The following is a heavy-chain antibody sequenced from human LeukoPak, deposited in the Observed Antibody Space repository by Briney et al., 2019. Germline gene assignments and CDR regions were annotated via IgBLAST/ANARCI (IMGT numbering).Heavy chain of an antibody. CDR1: GYTFTGYY. V-gene: IGHV1-69*05. Sequence: SVKVSCKASGYTFTGYYMHWVRQAPGQGLEWMGGIIPIFGTANYAQKFQGRVTITTDESTSTAYMELSSLRSEDTAVYYCARVKSDYSNYPPYWFDPWGQGTLVTVSS. CDR2: IIPIFGTA. J-gene: IGHJ5*02. D-gene: IGHD4-11*01. CDR3: ARVKSDYSNYPPYWFDP.